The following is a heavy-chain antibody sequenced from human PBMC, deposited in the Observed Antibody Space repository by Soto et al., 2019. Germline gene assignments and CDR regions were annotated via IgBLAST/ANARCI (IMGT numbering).Heavy chain of an antibody. V-gene: IGHV1-18*01. CDR3: ARDTYYDFWSGYRKDAFDI. D-gene: IGHD3-3*01. CDR2: ISAYNGNT. Sequence: ASVKVSCKASGYTFTSYGISWVRQAPGQGLEWMGWISAYNGNTNYAQKLQGRVTMTTDTSTSTACMELRSLRSDDTAVYYCARDTYYDFWSGYRKDAFDIWGQGTMVT. CDR1: GYTFTSYG. J-gene: IGHJ3*02.